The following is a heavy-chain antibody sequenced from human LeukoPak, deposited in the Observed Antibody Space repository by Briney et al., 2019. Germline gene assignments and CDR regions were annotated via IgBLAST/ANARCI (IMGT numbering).Heavy chain of an antibody. D-gene: IGHD6-19*01. V-gene: IGHV4-59*12. CDR3: ARAYSSGWYGSHNWFDP. CDR1: GGSISSYY. J-gene: IGHJ5*02. CDR2: IYYSGST. Sequence: KASETLSLTCTVSGGSISSYYWSWIRQPPGKGLEWIGYIYYSGSTNYNPSLKSRVTISVDKSKNQFSLKLSSVTAADTAVYYCARAYSSGWYGSHNWFDPWGQGTLVTVSS.